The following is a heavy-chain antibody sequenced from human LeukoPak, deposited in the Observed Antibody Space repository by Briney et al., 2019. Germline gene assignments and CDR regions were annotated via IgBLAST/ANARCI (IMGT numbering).Heavy chain of an antibody. CDR1: GGSFSGYY. CDR3: ARSYDFWSGYYTGGWFDP. Sequence: SETLSLTCAVYGGSFSGYYWSWIRQPPGKGLEWIGEINHSGSTNYNPSLKSRVTISVDTSKNQFSLKLSSVTAADTAVYYCARSYDFWSGYYTGGWFDPWGQGTLVTVSS. J-gene: IGHJ5*02. CDR2: INHSGST. D-gene: IGHD3-3*01. V-gene: IGHV4-34*01.